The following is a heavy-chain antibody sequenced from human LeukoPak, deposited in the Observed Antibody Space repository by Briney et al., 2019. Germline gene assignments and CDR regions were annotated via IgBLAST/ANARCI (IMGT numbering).Heavy chain of an antibody. Sequence: GGSLRLSCAGSGFTFSKYWLHWVRQAPGKGLVWVSRINTDGSDTSYADSVKGRFTISRDNAKNTLYLQMSSLRAEDTAVYYCARVESGSCSNTRCRNIDYWGQGTLATVSS. J-gene: IGHJ4*02. CDR3: ARVESGSCSNTRCRNIDY. D-gene: IGHD2-2*01. CDR1: GFTFSKYW. V-gene: IGHV3-74*01. CDR2: INTDGSDT.